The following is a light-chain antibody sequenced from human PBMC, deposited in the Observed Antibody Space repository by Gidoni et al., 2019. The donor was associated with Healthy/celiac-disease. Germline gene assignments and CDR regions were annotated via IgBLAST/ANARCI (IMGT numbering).Light chain of an antibody. CDR3: QQYYSTPPT. V-gene: IGKV4-1*01. Sequence: DIVMTQSPDSLAVSLGERDTINCKSSQSVLYSSNNKNYLAWYQQKPGQPPKLLLYWASTRESGVPDRFSGSGSGTDFTLTISSLQAEDVAVYYCQQYYSTPPTFGGGTKVEIK. CDR2: WAS. CDR1: QSVLYSSNNKNY. J-gene: IGKJ4*01.